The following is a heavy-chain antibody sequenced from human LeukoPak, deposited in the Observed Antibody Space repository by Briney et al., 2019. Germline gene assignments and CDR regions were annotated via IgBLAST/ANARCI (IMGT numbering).Heavy chain of an antibody. V-gene: IGHV2-70*11. J-gene: IGHJ4*02. D-gene: IGHD1-26*01. Sequence: ASGSTLVNPTQTLTLTCTFSGFSLTTSGMCVSWIRQPPGKALEWLARIDWDDDKYYRTSLKTRLTISKDTSKNQVVLTLTNIDPVDTATYYCARMTGATHDYWGQGTLVTVSS. CDR3: ARMTGATHDY. CDR1: GFSLTTSGMC. CDR2: IDWDDDK.